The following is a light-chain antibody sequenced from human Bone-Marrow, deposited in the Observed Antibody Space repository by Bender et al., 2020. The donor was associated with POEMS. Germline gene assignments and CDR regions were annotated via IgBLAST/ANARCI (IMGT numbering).Light chain of an antibody. CDR3: CSYAGSTAFEGV. Sequence: QSVLTQPPSVSGAPGQTVTISCTGTSSNMGAGYGVNWYQQLPGTAPKLLIYNNENRPSGVPDRISGSKSGTSASLAITGLQAEDEADYYCCSYAGSTAFEGVFGGGTKLTVL. CDR2: NNE. J-gene: IGLJ2*01. CDR1: SSNMGAGYG. V-gene: IGLV1-40*01.